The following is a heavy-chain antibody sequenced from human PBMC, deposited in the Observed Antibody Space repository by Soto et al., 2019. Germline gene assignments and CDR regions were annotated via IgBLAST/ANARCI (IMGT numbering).Heavy chain of an antibody. CDR3: ARVERGTATTVVDAFDI. Sequence: QVQLQQWGAGLLKPSETLSLTCAVYGGFVTSGSYYWSWIRQPPGKGLEWIGEMSHSGAIHFNPTLKSPVTISVETSKSQFTLTMRAVTAADRALYCCARVERGTATTVVDAFDIWGPGTMVTVSS. J-gene: IGHJ3*02. V-gene: IGHV4-34*01. CDR1: GGFVTSGSYY. D-gene: IGHD1-1*01. CDR2: MSHSGAI.